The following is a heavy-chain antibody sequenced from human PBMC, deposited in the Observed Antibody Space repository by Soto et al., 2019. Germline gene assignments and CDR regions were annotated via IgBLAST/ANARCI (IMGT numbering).Heavy chain of an antibody. V-gene: IGHV3-33*01. J-gene: IGHJ6*02. CDR2: IWYDGRNK. D-gene: IGHD3-16*01. CDR3: ARGGKNSYGMDV. CDR1: GFSFSSYG. Sequence: QVQLVESGGGVVQPGRSLRLSCAASGFSFSSYGMHWVRQAPDKGLEWVANIWYDGRNKYYADSVKGRFTISRDNSKNTFYLQMNSLRAEDTAVYYCARGGKNSYGMDVWGQGTTVTVS.